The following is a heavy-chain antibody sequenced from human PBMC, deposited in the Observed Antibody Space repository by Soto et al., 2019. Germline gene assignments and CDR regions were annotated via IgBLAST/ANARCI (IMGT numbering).Heavy chain of an antibody. CDR1: GFTFSSYA. V-gene: IGHV3-23*01. CDR2: ISGSGGST. Sequence: EVQLLESGGGLVQPGGSLRLSCAASGFTFSSYAMSWVRQAPGKGLEWVSVISGSGGSTYYADSVKGRCTISRDNSKNTVYLQIDSLGAEDTAVYYWAKIGPTCRGWGYFDYWGQGTLVTVSS. CDR3: AKIGPTCRGWGYFDY. D-gene: IGHD6-19*01. J-gene: IGHJ4*02.